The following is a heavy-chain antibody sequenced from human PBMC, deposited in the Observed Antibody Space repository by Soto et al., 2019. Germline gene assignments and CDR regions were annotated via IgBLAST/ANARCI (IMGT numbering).Heavy chain of an antibody. D-gene: IGHD3-10*01. CDR3: TTDRHLLWFGESNYGMDV. CDR1: GFTFSNAW. Sequence: PGGSLRLSCAASGFTFSNAWMSWVRQAPGKGLEWVGRIKSKTDGGTTDYAAPVKGRFTISRDDSKNTLYLQMNSLKTEDTAVYYCTTDRHLLWFGESNYGMDVWGQGTTVTVSS. V-gene: IGHV3-15*01. J-gene: IGHJ6*02. CDR2: IKSKTDGGTT.